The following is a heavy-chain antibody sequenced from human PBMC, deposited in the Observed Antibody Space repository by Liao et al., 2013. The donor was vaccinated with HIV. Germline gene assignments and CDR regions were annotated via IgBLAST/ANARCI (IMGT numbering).Heavy chain of an antibody. J-gene: IGHJ3*02. CDR1: GSSISSDY. V-gene: IGHV4-59*01. CDR3: GRGRGTSAFDI. Sequence: QVQLQESGPGLVKPSETLSLTCSVSGSSISSDYWGWIRQPPGKGLEWIGHISHSGFSNNNPSLNSRVTISIDPSSNEFSLDMRSVTAADTAIYYCGRGRGTSAFDIWGQGTMVTVSS. CDR2: ISHSGFS. D-gene: IGHD1-1*01.